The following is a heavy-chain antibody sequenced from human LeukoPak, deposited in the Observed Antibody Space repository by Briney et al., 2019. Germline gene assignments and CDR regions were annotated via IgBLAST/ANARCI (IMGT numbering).Heavy chain of an antibody. CDR1: GYTFTNYY. J-gene: IGHJ4*02. D-gene: IGHD2-21*02. V-gene: IGHV1-46*01. CDR2: INPSGGST. Sequence: ASVKVSCKASGYTFTNYYMHWVRQAPGQGLEWMGIINPSGGSTNYAQKSQGRVTMTRDTSTSTVYMELSSLRSEDTAMYYCARAVCGGDCYSKLFDFWGQGTLVTVSS. CDR3: ARAVCGGDCYSKLFDF.